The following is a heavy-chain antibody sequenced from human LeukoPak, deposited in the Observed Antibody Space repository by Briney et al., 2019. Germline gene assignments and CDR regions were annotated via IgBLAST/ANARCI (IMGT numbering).Heavy chain of an antibody. J-gene: IGHJ4*02. CDR2: ISYDGSNK. Sequence: SGGSLRLSCAASGFTFSSYAMHWVRQAPGKGLEWVAVISYDGSNKYYADSVEGRFTISRDNSKNTLYLQMNSLRAEDTAVYYCARESSSSWSAVDYCGQGTLVTVSS. V-gene: IGHV3-30-3*01. CDR1: GFTFSSYA. CDR3: ARESSSSWSAVDY. D-gene: IGHD6-13*01.